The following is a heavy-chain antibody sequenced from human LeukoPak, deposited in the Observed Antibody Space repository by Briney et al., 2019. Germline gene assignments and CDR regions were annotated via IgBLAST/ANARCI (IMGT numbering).Heavy chain of an antibody. CDR1: GFTFSHYE. CDR2: ISNSGTTI. Sequence: GGSLRLSCAASGFTFSHYEMNWVRQAPGKGLEWVSYISNSGTTIYFADSVKGRFTISRDNAKNSLYLQMNSLRAEDTAVYYCARESYSSGYYYDYWGQGTLVTVSS. J-gene: IGHJ4*02. V-gene: IGHV3-48*03. D-gene: IGHD3-22*01. CDR3: ARESYSSGYYYDY.